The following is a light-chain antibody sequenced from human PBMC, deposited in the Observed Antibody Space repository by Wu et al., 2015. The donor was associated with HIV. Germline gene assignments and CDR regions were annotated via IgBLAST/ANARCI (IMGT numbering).Light chain of an antibody. J-gene: IGKJ1*01. CDR1: QGISTY. CDR3: QQYYTFPRT. Sequence: AIRITQSPSSLSASTGDRVTITCRASQGISTYLAWYQQKPGKAPKVLIYAASTLQSGVPSRFSGSGSRTDFTLTITGLQSEDFATYYCQQYYTFPRTFGQGTKVEIK. CDR2: AAS. V-gene: IGKV1-8*01.